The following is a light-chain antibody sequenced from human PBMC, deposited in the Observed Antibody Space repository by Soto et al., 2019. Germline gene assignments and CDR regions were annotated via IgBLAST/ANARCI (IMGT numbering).Light chain of an antibody. J-gene: IGKJ1*01. Sequence: DIQMTQSPSSLSASVGDRVTITCRASQSITRYLNWYQQKPGKAPNLLIYAASSLQSGVPSRFSGSGSGTDFTLTISSLQLEDFATYHCQQTDSAPWTFGQGTKVDIK. V-gene: IGKV1-39*01. CDR3: QQTDSAPWT. CDR2: AAS. CDR1: QSITRY.